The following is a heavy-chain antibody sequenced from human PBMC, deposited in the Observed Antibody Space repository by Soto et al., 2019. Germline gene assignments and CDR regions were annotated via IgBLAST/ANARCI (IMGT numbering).Heavy chain of an antibody. Sequence: EVPLVESGGDLVQPGGSLRLSCAASGFTFSSSPMHWVRQAPGKRPEYVSSISSNGGDTYYAVSVKGRFTISRDNSKNTLDLQMGSLRTEDTAVYYCVVRHSNRYYVYGGQGTQVTVSS. CDR3: VVRHSNRYYVY. J-gene: IGHJ4*02. CDR1: GFTFSSSP. CDR2: ISSNGGDT. D-gene: IGHD3-22*01. V-gene: IGHV3-64*07.